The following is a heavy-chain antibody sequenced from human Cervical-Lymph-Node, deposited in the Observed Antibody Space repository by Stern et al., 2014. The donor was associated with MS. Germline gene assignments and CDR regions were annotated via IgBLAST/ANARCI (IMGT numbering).Heavy chain of an antibody. CDR1: GFNFSSYW. Sequence: EVQLVQSGGGLVQPGGSLRLSCAASGFNFSSYWMHGVRQFPEKGLVWVSQINSDGSDTSYADSVKGRFSISRDNIRNMLYLRMTSLRAEDTAVYYCARGVGDYWGQGARVTVSS. D-gene: IGHD3-16*01. V-gene: IGHV3-74*02. CDR2: INSDGSDT. J-gene: IGHJ4*02. CDR3: ARGVGDY.